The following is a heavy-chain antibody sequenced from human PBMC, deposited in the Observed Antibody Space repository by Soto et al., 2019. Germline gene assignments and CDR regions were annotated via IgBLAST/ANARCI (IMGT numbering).Heavy chain of an antibody. V-gene: IGHV6-1*01. CDR2: TYYRSKWYN. Sequence: SQALSITCALSGDRVSSNRASWNCFRQSPSRGLEWLGRTYYRSKWYNDYAVSVKSRITINPDTSKNQFSLQLNSVTPEDTAVYYCAREGVTTVGWFDPWCQGTLVTVSS. J-gene: IGHJ5*02. D-gene: IGHD4-4*01. CDR1: GDRVSSNRAS. CDR3: AREGVTTVGWFDP.